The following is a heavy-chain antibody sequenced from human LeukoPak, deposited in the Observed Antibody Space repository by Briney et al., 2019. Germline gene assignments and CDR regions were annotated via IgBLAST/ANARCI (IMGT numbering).Heavy chain of an antibody. Sequence: SETLSLTCTVSGGSISSYYWSWIRQPPGKGLEWMGYIYYSGSTNYNPSLKSRVTISVDTSKNQFSLKLSSVTAADTAVYYCARAPSLGPVVAFDLWGRGTLVTVSS. D-gene: IGHD2-21*01. CDR3: ARAPSLGPVVAFDL. CDR2: IYYSGST. CDR1: GGSISSYY. V-gene: IGHV4-59*01. J-gene: IGHJ2*01.